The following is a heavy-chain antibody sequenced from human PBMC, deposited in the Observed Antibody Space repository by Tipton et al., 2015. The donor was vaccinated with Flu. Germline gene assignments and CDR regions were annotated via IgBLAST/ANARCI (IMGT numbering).Heavy chain of an antibody. Sequence: TLSLTCTVSGYSISSGFYWGWIRQPPGKGLEWIGNIYRSGSTFYNPSLKSRVTISVDTSKNQFSLKLSSVTAADTAVYYCARGDGYNLDYWGQGTLVTVSS. CDR2: IYRSGST. CDR1: GYSISSGFY. J-gene: IGHJ4*02. CDR3: ARGDGYNLDY. D-gene: IGHD5-24*01. V-gene: IGHV4-38-2*02.